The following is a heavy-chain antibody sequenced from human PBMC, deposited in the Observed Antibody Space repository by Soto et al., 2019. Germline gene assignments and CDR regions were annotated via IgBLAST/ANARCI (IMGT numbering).Heavy chain of an antibody. V-gene: IGHV3-23*01. CDR3: AKEMSSTRYYYGMDV. D-gene: IGHD3-10*01. Sequence: GGSLRLSCAASGFTFSSYAMSWVRQAPGKGLEWVSAISGSGGCTYYADSVKGRFTISRDNSKNTLYLQMNSLRAEDTAVYYCAKEMSSTRYYYGMDVWGQGTTVTVSS. J-gene: IGHJ6*02. CDR2: ISGSGGCT. CDR1: GFTFSSYA.